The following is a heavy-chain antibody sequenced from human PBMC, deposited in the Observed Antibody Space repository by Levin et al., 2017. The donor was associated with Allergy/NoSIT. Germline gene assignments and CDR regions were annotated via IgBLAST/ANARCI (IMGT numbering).Heavy chain of an antibody. J-gene: IGHJ3*02. CDR1: GYSFTSYW. CDR3: ARHVTMITFGGVIVTESNDAFDI. Sequence: GESLKISCKGSGYSFTSYWIGWVRQMPGKGLEWMGIIYPGDSDTRYSPSFQGQVTISADKSISTAYLQWSSLKASDTAMYYCARHVTMITFGGVIVTESNDAFDIWGQGTMVTVSS. D-gene: IGHD3-16*02. CDR2: IYPGDSDT. V-gene: IGHV5-51*01.